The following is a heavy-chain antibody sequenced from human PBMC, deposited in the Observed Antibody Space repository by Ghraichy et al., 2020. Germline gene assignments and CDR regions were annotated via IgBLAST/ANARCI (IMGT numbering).Heavy chain of an antibody. V-gene: IGHV4-34*01. CDR2: IYHSGST. D-gene: IGHD3-3*01. CDR1: GGSFISYY. CDR3: SRLRPLEYYYFWNGQEYYSYNMVV. J-gene: IGHJ6*03. Sequence: SETLSLTCAVYGGSFISYYWSWIRQSPGKGLEWIGDIYHSGSTNYNPSLKSRVTISVDTSKNQFSLRLTSVTAADTAVYYCSRLRPLEYYYFWNGQEYYSYNMVVWGKGTTVTVS.